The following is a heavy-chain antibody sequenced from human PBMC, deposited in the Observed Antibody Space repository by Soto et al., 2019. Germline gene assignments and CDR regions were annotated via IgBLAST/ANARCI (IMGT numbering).Heavy chain of an antibody. V-gene: IGHV1-3*05. D-gene: IGHD6-19*01. CDR1: GYTFTGYA. CDR3: ARAVAVPADFDY. Sequence: QVQLVQSGAEEKKPGSSVKVSCKASGYTFTGYAMHWVRQAPGQRIEWRGWINAGNGNTKYSQKFQGRVTITRDTSASTAYMELSSLRSEDTAVYYCARAVAVPADFDYWGQGTLVTVSS. CDR2: INAGNGNT. J-gene: IGHJ4*02.